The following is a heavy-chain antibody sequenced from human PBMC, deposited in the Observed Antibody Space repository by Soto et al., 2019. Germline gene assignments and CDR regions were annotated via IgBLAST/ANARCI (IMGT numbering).Heavy chain of an antibody. CDR3: PRSAIPRGGWFRP. D-gene: IGHD2-15*01. CDR2: IYASGST. J-gene: IGHJ5*02. CDR1: DDSLSTYY. Sequence: SETLSLTCNVPDDSLSTYYLSWTRQPAGKGLEWIGRIYASGSTNYNPSLKGRVSMSVDTSKKQFSLKMISVTAADTAMYYCPRSAIPRGGWFRPWGQGVLVTVSS. V-gene: IGHV4-4*07.